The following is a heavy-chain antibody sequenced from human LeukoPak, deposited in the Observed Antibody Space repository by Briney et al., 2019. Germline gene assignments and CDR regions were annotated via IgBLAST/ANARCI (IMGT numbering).Heavy chain of an antibody. D-gene: IGHD3-22*01. V-gene: IGHV4-59*12. CDR3: ARRARGSSGYYDY. CDR1: GGSISSYY. J-gene: IGHJ4*02. CDR2: IYYSGST. Sequence: SETLSLTCTVSGGSISSYYWNWIRQPPGKGLEWIGYIYYSGSTNYNPSLKSRVTISVDTSKNQFSLKLSSVTAADAAVYYCARRARGSSGYYDYWGQGTLVTVSS.